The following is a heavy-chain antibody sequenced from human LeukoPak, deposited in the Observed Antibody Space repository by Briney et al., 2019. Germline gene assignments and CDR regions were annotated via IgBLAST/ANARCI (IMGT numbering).Heavy chain of an antibody. CDR1: GFTFSSYA. Sequence: GGSLRLSCAASGFTFSSYAMHWVRQAPGKGVEWVAVISYDGSNKYYADSVKGRFTISRDNSKNTLYLQMNSLRAEDTAVYYCARDRTETAIDYWGQGTLVTV. V-gene: IGHV3-30-3*01. CDR2: ISYDGSNK. CDR3: ARDRTETAIDY. J-gene: IGHJ4*02. D-gene: IGHD2-21*02.